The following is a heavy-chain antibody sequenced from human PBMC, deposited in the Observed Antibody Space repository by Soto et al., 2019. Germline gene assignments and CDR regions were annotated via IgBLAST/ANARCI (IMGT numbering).Heavy chain of an antibody. V-gene: IGHV3-48*02. CDR1: GFSFSTYN. CDR3: TRESTSTLGIVGAIYGDY. CDR2: ISSSSSTI. J-gene: IGHJ4*02. Sequence: EVQLVESGGGLVQPGGSLRLSCAASGFSFSTYNMNWVRQAPGKGLEWVSYISSSSSTIYYAYSVKGRFTISRDNAKNSLHLQMNSLRDEDTAVYYCTRESTSTLGIVGAIYGDYWGQGTLVTVSS. D-gene: IGHD1-26*01.